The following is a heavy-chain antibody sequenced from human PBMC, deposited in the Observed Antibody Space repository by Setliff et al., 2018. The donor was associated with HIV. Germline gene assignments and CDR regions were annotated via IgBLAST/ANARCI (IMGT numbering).Heavy chain of an antibody. J-gene: IGHJ4*02. V-gene: IGHV4-59*12. CDR2: IYYSGSS. D-gene: IGHD4-4*01. Sequence: PSETLSLTCTVSGGSISSYYWSWIRQPPGKGLEWIGYIYYSGSSNHNPSLKSRVTISVDTSKNQFSLKLNSVTAADTAVYFCARESAGGTTDTYPFDYWGEGILVTVSS. CDR3: ARESAGGTTDTYPFDY. CDR1: GGSISSYY.